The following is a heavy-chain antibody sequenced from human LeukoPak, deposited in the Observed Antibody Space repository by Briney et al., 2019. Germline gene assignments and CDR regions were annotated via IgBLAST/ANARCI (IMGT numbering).Heavy chain of an antibody. CDR1: GGSISSGSYY. V-gene: IGHV4-61*02. J-gene: IGHJ6*03. CDR3: ARRYSSSWLYYYYYYMDV. CDR2: IYTSGST. D-gene: IGHD6-13*01. Sequence: PSQTLSLTCTVSGGSISSGSYYWSWIRQPAGKGLEWIGRIYTSGSTNYNPSLKSRVTISVDTSKNQFSLKLSSVTAADTAVYYCARRYSSSWLYYYYYYMDVWGKGTTVTISS.